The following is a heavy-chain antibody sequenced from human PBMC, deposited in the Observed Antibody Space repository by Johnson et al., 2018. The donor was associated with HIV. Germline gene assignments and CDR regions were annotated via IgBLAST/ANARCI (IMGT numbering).Heavy chain of an antibody. CDR1: GFTFSSYG. V-gene: IGHV3-33*06. CDR2: IWYDGSNK. Sequence: VQLVESGGGVVQPGRSLRLSCAASGFTFSSYGMHWVRQAPGKGLEWVAVIWYDGSNKYYADSVKGRFTISRDNSKNTLYLQMNSLRAEDTAVYYCAKDRRQSSWELLDDAFDIWGQGTMVTVSS. J-gene: IGHJ3*02. D-gene: IGHD1-26*01. CDR3: AKDRRQSSWELLDDAFDI.